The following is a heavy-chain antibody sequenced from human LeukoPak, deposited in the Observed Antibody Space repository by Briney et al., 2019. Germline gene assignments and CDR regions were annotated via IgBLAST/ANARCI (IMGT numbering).Heavy chain of an antibody. Sequence: SQTLSLTCAISGDSVSSNSAAWNWIRQSPSGGLEWLGRTYYRSKWYNDYAVSVKSRITINPDTSKNQFSLQLNSVTPEDTAVYYCARESVGATGATDYWGQGTLVTVSS. V-gene: IGHV6-1*01. CDR2: TYYRSKWYN. D-gene: IGHD1-26*01. CDR1: GDSVSSNSAA. CDR3: ARESVGATGATDY. J-gene: IGHJ4*02.